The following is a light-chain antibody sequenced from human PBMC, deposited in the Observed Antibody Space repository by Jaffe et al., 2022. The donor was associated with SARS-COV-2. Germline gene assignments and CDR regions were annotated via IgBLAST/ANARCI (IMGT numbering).Light chain of an antibody. Sequence: DIQMTQSPSSLSASVGDRVTITCRTSQNINTYLNWYQQKPGKAPNLLIYAASSLQSGVPSRFSGSGSETEFTLTISSLHPEDFATFYCQQTYIAPYTFGLGTKLEIK. CDR2: AAS. CDR3: QQTYIAPYT. V-gene: IGKV1-39*01. CDR1: QNINTY. J-gene: IGKJ2*01.